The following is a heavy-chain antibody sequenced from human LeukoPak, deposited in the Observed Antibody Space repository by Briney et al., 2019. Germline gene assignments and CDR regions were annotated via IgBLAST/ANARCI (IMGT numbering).Heavy chain of an antibody. CDR3: ARVVVVVAATQFDI. V-gene: IGHV4-59*11. CDR2: IYYSGST. J-gene: IGHJ3*02. D-gene: IGHD2-15*01. CDR1: GGSISSHY. Sequence: SETLSLTCTVSGGSISSHYWSWIRQPPGKGLEWIGYIYYSGSTNYNPSLKSRVTISVDTSKNQFSLKLSSVTAADTAVYYCARVVVVVAATQFDIWGQGTMVTVSS.